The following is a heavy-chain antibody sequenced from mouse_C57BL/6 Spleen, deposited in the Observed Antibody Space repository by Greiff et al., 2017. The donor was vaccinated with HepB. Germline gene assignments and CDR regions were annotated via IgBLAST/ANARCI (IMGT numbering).Heavy chain of an antibody. CDR3: ARQLRSLFDY. CDR1: GYTFTSYW. D-gene: IGHD3-2*02. CDR2: IYPSDSET. J-gene: IGHJ2*01. V-gene: IGHV1-61*01. Sequence: VQLQQSGAELVRPGSSVKLSCKASGYTFTSYWMDWVKQRPGQGLEWIGNIYPSDSETHYNQKFKDKATLTVDKSSSTAYMQLSSLTSEDSAVYYCARQLRSLFDYWGQGTTLTVSS.